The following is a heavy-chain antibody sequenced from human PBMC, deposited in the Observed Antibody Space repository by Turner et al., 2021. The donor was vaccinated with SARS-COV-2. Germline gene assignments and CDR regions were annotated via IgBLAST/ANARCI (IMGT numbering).Heavy chain of an antibody. CDR3: ATSTVAGTELNYYGMDV. D-gene: IGHD6-13*01. V-gene: IGHV4-39*01. J-gene: IGHJ6*02. CDR2: IYYSGST. CDR1: GGSISSSSYY. Sequence: QLQLQESGPGLVKPSETLSLTCTVSGGSISSSSYYWGWIRQPPGKGVEWIGSIYYSGSTYYNPSLKSRVTISVDTSKNQFSLKLSSVTAADTAVYYCATSTVAGTELNYYGMDVWGQGTTVTVSS.